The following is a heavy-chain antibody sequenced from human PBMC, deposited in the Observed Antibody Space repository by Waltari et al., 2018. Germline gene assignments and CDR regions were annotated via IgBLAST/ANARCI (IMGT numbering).Heavy chain of an antibody. J-gene: IGHJ4*02. CDR2: VYGNSVST. CDR1: GGSISDTYY. V-gene: IGHV4-59*08. Sequence: QVQLQESGPGLVKPSETLSLTCAVSGGSISDTYYWNWVRQPPGKGLEWMGNVYGNSVSTYYNPSLKSRVKISKDTSKNQFSLRLNSVTAADTAVYFCARQPLIYSYSFDFWGQGVLVTVSS. D-gene: IGHD1-26*01. CDR3: ARQPLIYSYSFDF.